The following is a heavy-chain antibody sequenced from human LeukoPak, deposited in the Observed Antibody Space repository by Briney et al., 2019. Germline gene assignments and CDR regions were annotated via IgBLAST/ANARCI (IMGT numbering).Heavy chain of an antibody. Sequence: GASVKVSCKVSGYTFTGYYMHWVRQAPGQGLEWMGWINPNSGGTNYAQKFQGRVTMTRDTSISTAYMELSRMRSDDTAGYYCETLGVIIGGIWFLPSGQGTLVTVSS. D-gene: IGHD3-3*01. J-gene: IGHJ5*02. CDR2: INPNSGGT. V-gene: IGHV1-2*02. CDR3: ETLGVIIGGIWFLP. CDR1: GYTFTGYY.